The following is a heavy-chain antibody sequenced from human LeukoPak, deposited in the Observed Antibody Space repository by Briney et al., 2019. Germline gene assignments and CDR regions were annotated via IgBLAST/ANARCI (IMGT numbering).Heavy chain of an antibody. CDR3: ARHSDVIGAI. V-gene: IGHV5-51*01. CDR2: IYPRDSDT. CDR1: GYTFTRQW. Sequence: GESLKISCSASGYTFTRQWIGWVRQKSGSGLEWMGIIYPRDSDTRYSPSFQGHVSISADTSINTAYLEWSRLEASDTAIYYCARHSDVIGAIWGQGTLVTVSS. J-gene: IGHJ4*02. D-gene: IGHD3-10*01.